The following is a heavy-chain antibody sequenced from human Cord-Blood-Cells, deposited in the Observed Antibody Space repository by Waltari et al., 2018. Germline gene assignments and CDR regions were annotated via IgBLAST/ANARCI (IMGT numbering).Heavy chain of an antibody. CDR3: ASFFGELFWYFDL. D-gene: IGHD3-10*01. V-gene: IGHV4-39*07. CDR1: GGSISSSRYY. CDR2: IYYSGST. J-gene: IGHJ2*01. Sequence: QLQLQESGPGLVKPSETLSLPCTVSGGSISSSRYYWGWIRQPPGKGLEWIGSIYYSGSTYYNPSLKSRVTISVDTSKNQFSLKLSSVTAADTAVYYCASFFGELFWYFDLWGRGTLVTVSS.